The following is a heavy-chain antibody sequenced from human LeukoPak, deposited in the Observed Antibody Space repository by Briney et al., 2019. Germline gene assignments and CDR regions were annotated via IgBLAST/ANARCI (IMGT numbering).Heavy chain of an antibody. V-gene: IGHV3-23*01. CDR2: ISGSGGSI. D-gene: IGHD3-16*02. CDR1: GFTFSSYA. Sequence: PGGSLRLSCAASGFTFSSYAMSWVRQAPGKGLEWVSAISGSGGSIYYADSVKGRFTISRDNSKNTLYPQMNSLRAEDTAVYYCAKRRNDDYVWGSYRSYYFDYWGQGTLVTVSS. CDR3: AKRRNDDYVWGSYRSYYFDY. J-gene: IGHJ4*02.